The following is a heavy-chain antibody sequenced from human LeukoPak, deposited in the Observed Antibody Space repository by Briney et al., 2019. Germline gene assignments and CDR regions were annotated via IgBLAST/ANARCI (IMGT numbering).Heavy chain of an antibody. J-gene: IGHJ5*02. CDR3: ARRTRAVAGNNWFDP. D-gene: IGHD6-19*01. CDR2: INHSGST. V-gene: IGHV4-34*01. Sequence: SETLSLTCAVYGGSFSGYYWSWIRQPPGKGLEWIGEINHSGSTNYNPSLNSRVTISVDTSKNQFSLKLSSVTAADTAVYYCARRTRAVAGNNWFDPWGQGTLVTVSS. CDR1: GGSFSGYY.